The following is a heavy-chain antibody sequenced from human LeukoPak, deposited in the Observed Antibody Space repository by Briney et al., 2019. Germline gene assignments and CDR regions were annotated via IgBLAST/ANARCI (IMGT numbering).Heavy chain of an antibody. CDR3: ARDGMRYDILTGRLGGGLDY. Sequence: PGGSLRLSCAASGFTFSNYDMNWVRQAPGKGLEWVSYISSSGTSIYYADSVKGRFTMSRDNAKNSLYLQMNTLRAEDTAEYYCARDGMRYDILTGRLGGGLDYWGQGTLVTVSS. CDR2: ISSSGTSI. V-gene: IGHV3-48*03. CDR1: GFTFSNYD. D-gene: IGHD3-9*01. J-gene: IGHJ4*02.